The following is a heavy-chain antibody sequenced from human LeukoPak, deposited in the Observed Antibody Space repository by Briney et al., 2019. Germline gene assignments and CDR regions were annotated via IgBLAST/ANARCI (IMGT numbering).Heavy chain of an antibody. CDR3: AASLWFGESVFDP. CDR1: GGSFSGYY. V-gene: IGHV4-34*01. Sequence: SETLSLTCAVYGGSFSGYYWSWIRQPPGKGLEWIGEINHSGSTNYNPSLKSCVTISVDTSKNQFSLKLSSVTAADTVVYYCAASLWFGESVFDPWGQGTLVTVSS. D-gene: IGHD3-10*01. CDR2: INHSGST. J-gene: IGHJ5*02.